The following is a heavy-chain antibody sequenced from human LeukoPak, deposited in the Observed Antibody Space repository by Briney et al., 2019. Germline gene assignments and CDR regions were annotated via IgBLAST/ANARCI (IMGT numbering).Heavy chain of an antibody. V-gene: IGHV3-9*01. CDR1: GFTFSSYW. Sequence: GGSLRLSCAASGFTFSSYWMHWVRQAPGKGLEWVSGISWNSGSIGYADSVKGRFTISRDNAKNPLYLQMKSLRTEDTALYYCAKDFYGSGTYSIEYWGQGTLVTVSS. J-gene: IGHJ4*02. D-gene: IGHD3-10*01. CDR2: ISWNSGSI. CDR3: AKDFYGSGTYSIEY.